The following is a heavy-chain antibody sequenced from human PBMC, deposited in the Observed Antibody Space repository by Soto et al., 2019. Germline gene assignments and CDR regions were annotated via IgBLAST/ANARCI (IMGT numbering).Heavy chain of an antibody. V-gene: IGHV4-39*01. Sequence: SETLSLTCTVSGGSISSSSYYWGWIRQPPGKGLEWIGSIYYSGSTYYNPSLKSRVTISVDTSKNQFSLKLSSVTAADTAVYYCARQPELITIFGVVKGANEAFDIWGQGTMVTVSS. J-gene: IGHJ3*02. D-gene: IGHD3-3*01. CDR1: GGSISSSSYY. CDR2: IYYSGST. CDR3: ARQPELITIFGVVKGANEAFDI.